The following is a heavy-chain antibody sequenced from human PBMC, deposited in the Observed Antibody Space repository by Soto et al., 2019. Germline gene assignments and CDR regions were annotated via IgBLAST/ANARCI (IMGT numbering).Heavy chain of an antibody. CDR1: GYTFTDHY. D-gene: IGHD1-1*01. CDR3: ATDLSRQSWKWFDT. J-gene: IGHJ5*02. Sequence: ASVKVSCKASGYTFTDHYINWVRQTPGHAPEYMGWIHPNSGETKYVERFQGRVTMTRDTSISTAYLEVRMLTSDDTAVYYCATDLSRQSWKWFDTWGPGTRVTVSS. V-gene: IGHV1-2*02. CDR2: IHPNSGET.